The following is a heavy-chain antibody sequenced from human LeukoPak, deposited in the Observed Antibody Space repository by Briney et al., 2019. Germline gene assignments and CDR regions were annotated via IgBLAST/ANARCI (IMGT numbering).Heavy chain of an antibody. J-gene: IGHJ3*02. D-gene: IGHD3-10*01. CDR1: RFTFSSYS. Sequence: GGSLRLSCEASRFTFSSYSMNWVRQAPGKGLEWVSSISSSSSYIYYADSVKGRFTISRDNAKNSLYLQMNCLRAEDTAVYYCARDPESPWFGPTMGAFDIWGQGTMVTVSS. CDR3: ARDPESPWFGPTMGAFDI. V-gene: IGHV3-21*01. CDR2: ISSSSSYI.